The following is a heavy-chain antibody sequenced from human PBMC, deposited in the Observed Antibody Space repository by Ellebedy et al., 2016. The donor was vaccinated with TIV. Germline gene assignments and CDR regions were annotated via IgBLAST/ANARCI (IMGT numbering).Heavy chain of an antibody. Sequence: GESLKISCLASGFTFTPYAMHWVRQAPGKGLEYVPAITGDGVSTYYADSVKGRFTISRDNSKHTLYLQMSSLRPEDTAMYYCVKAWGDWGQGTLVTVSS. J-gene: IGHJ4*02. V-gene: IGHV3-64D*06. CDR1: GFTFTPYA. CDR2: ITGDGVST. D-gene: IGHD3-16*01. CDR3: VKAWGD.